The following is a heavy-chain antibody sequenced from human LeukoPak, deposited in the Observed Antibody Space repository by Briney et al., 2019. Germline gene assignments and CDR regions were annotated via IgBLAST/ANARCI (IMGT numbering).Heavy chain of an antibody. CDR1: GGSISSSSYY. J-gene: IGHJ3*02. CDR3: ATATVTKHYDAFDI. D-gene: IGHD4-17*01. CDR2: IYYSGST. Sequence: SETLSLTCTVSGGSISSSSYYWGWIRQPPGKGLEWIGSIYYSGSTYYNPSLKSRVTISVDTSKNQFSLKLSSVTAADTAVYYCATATVTKHYDAFDIWGQGTMVTVSS. V-gene: IGHV4-39*07.